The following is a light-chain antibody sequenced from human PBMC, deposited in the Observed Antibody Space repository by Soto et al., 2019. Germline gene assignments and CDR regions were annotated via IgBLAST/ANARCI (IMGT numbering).Light chain of an antibody. J-gene: IGKJ5*01. CDR2: GVS. Sequence: EIVMTQSPGTLSLSPGERATLSCRASQSVRSNLAWYQQKPGQAPRLLMYGVSSRATGIPDRFTGSGSGADFTLTISRLEPEDFAVYYCQVYGPSPPITFGQGTRLEIK. CDR1: QSVRSN. V-gene: IGKV3-20*01. CDR3: QVYGPSPPIT.